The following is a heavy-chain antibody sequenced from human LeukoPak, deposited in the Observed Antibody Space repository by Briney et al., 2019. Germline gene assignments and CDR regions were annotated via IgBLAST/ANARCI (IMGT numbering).Heavy chain of an antibody. CDR1: GFTFNVFW. CDR2: INKDGSAQ. Sequence: PGGSLRLSCVTSGFTFNVFWMSWVRQAPGKGLEWVANINKDGSAQYYVDSVKGRFTISRDNAKNSLSLQMNSLRAEDTAIYYCARDHPSGYSSNYWGQGALVTVSS. D-gene: IGHD5-12*01. V-gene: IGHV3-7*03. CDR3: ARDHPSGYSSNY. J-gene: IGHJ4*02.